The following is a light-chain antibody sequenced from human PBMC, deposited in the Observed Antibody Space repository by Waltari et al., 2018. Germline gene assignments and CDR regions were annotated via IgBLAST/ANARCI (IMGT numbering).Light chain of an antibody. J-gene: IGKJ4*01. CDR3: QQRSTWLAFT. CDR1: QSVKY. Sequence: EIVLTQSPATLSLSPGERATLSCRASQSVKYVAWFQHKPGQTPRLLIYDASNRATGIPARFSGSGYGTDFTLTISSLEPEDFAVYYCQQRSTWLAFTFGGGTKVELK. CDR2: DAS. V-gene: IGKV3-11*01.